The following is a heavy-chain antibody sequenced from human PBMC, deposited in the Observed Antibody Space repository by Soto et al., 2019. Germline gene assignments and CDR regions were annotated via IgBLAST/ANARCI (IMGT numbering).Heavy chain of an antibody. CDR2: ISGSGGNT. D-gene: IGHD3-10*01. Sequence: GGSLRLSCAASGFTFSSYAMTWVRQAPGKGLDWVSGISGSGGNTYYADSVKGRFTISRDNSKNTLYLEMNSLRDDDTAVYYCAKGYYGSGSYDYWGQGTQVTVSS. CDR1: GFTFSSYA. J-gene: IGHJ4*02. V-gene: IGHV3-23*01. CDR3: AKGYYGSGSYDY.